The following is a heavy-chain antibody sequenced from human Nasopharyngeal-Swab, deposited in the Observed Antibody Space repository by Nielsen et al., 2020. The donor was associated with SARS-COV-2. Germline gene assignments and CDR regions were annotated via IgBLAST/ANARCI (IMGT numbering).Heavy chain of an antibody. CDR1: GFTFSSYW. CDR2: IKQDGSEK. D-gene: IGHD3-10*01. J-gene: IGHJ4*02. CDR3: ARASGSGSFDC. V-gene: IGHV3-7*01. Sequence: GESLKISCAASGFTFSSYWMSWVRQAPGKGLEWVANIKQDGSEKYYVDSVKGRFTISRDNAKNSLYLQMNSLRAEDTAVYYCARASGSGSFDCWGQGTLVTVSS.